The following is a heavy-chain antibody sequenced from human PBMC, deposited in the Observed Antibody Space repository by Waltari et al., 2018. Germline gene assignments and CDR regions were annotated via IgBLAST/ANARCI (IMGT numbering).Heavy chain of an antibody. J-gene: IGHJ6*02. CDR1: GFTFSSYE. D-gene: IGHD3-22*01. Sequence: EVQLVESGGGLVQPGGSLRLSCAASGFTFSSYEMNWVRQAPGKGLEWVSYISSSGRTIYYADSVKGRFTISRDNAKNSLYLQMNSLRAEDTAVYYCARDWFEDSSGYYYYGMDVWGQGTTVTVSS. CDR3: ARDWFEDSSGYYYYGMDV. CDR2: ISSSGRTI. V-gene: IGHV3-48*03.